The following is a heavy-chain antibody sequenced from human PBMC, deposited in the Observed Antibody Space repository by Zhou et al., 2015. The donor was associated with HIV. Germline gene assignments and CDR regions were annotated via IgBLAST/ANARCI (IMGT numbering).Heavy chain of an antibody. Sequence: QVQLVQSGAEVKKPGSSVKVSCKASGGTFSSYTISWVRQAPGQGLEWMGRIIPILGIANYAQKFQGRVTITADKSTSTAYMELSSLRSEDTAVYYCAVLRESYYYDSSGYYNWFDPWGQGTLVTVSS. V-gene: IGHV1-69*02. CDR3: AVLRESYYYDSSGYYNWFDP. CDR1: GGTFSSYT. D-gene: IGHD3-22*01. CDR2: IIPILGIA. J-gene: IGHJ5*02.